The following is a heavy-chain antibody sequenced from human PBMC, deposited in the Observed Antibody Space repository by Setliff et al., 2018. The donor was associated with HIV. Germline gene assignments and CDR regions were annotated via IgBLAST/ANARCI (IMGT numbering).Heavy chain of an antibody. Sequence: SVKVSCKASGGTFSTHAINWVRQAPGQGLEWRGGIIPIFGTTHYAQKFQGRVTITTDESTNTAYMELGSLRSEDTAVYYCASVPMEYSGYNSDSGSYYYHYGLDVWGQGTTVTVS. CDR2: IIPIFGTT. CDR1: GGTFSTHA. D-gene: IGHD5-12*01. CDR3: ASVPMEYSGYNSDSGSYYYHYGLDV. J-gene: IGHJ6*02. V-gene: IGHV1-69*05.